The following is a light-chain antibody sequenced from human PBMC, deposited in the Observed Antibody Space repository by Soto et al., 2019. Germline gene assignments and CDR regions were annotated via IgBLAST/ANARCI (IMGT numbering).Light chain of an antibody. CDR1: QSVTSSY. CDR2: GAS. Sequence: EIVLTQSPATLSLSPGERATLSCRASQSVTSSYLAWYQQKPGQAPRLLLYGASSRATGIPDRFRGVGSGTEFTLTISRLEPEDSAVECCQQYGSSPLTCGGGTKVEI. CDR3: QQYGSSPLT. J-gene: IGKJ4*01. V-gene: IGKV3-20*01.